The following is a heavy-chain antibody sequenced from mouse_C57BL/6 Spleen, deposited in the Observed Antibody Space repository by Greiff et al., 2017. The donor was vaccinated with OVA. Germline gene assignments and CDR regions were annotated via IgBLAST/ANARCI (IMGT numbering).Heavy chain of an antibody. CDR3: ARERPGSSPFAY. V-gene: IGHV1-39*01. CDR1: GYSFTDYN. D-gene: IGHD1-1*01. J-gene: IGHJ3*01. CDR2: INPNYGTT. Sequence: VHVKQSGPELVKPGASVKISCKASGYSFTDYNMNWVKQSNGKSLEWIGVINPNYGTTSYNQKFKGKATLTVDQSSSTAYMQLNSLTSEDTAIYYCARERPGSSPFAYWGQGTLVTVSA.